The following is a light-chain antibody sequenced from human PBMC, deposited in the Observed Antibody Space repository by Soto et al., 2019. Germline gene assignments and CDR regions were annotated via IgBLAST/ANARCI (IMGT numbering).Light chain of an antibody. V-gene: IGKV1-39*01. Sequence: DLQMTQSPSSLSASVGDRVTITCRASESISNNLNWYQQKPGKAPKLLIYAASTLQSGVPSRFSGGGSGTDFTLIIGSLQPEDFTTYYCQQTYSTPRGAFGQGTKVEIK. CDR3: QQTYSTPRGA. CDR2: AAS. J-gene: IGKJ1*01. CDR1: ESISNN.